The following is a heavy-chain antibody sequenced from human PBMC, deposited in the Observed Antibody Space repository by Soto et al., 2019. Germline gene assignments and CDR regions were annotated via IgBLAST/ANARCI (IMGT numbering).Heavy chain of an antibody. J-gene: IGHJ2*01. V-gene: IGHV3-23*01. CDR3: GRKSQGSVTVTGNWYFDL. CDR1: GFTFGGYA. Sequence: EVQLLESGGGLLQPGGSLRLSCEASGFTFGGYAMNWVRQAPGKGLEWVSGIIGGGEATFYTDSEKGRFTISRDNSGNTLYLQMNSRRAEDTAVYFCGRKSQGSVTVTGNWYFDLWGRGTLVTVSS. D-gene: IGHD4-17*01. CDR2: IIGGGEAT.